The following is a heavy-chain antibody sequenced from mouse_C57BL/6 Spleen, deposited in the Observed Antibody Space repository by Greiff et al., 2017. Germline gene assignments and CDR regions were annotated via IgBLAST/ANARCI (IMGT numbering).Heavy chain of an antibody. CDR2: ISGGGGNT. J-gene: IGHJ2*01. CDR1: GFTFSSYT. D-gene: IGHD1-1*01. CDR3: ARRGITTVVATYYFDY. Sequence: LQQSGGGLVKPGGSLKLSCAASGFTFSSYTMSWVRQTPEKRLEWVATISGGGGNTYYPDSVKGRFTISRDNAKNTLYLQMSSLRSEDAALFYCARRGITTVVATYYFDYWGQGTTLTVSS. V-gene: IGHV5-9*01.